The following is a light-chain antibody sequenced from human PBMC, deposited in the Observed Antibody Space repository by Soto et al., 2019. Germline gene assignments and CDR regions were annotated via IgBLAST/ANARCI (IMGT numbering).Light chain of an antibody. Sequence: QSALTQPASVSGSPGQSITISCTGSSSDVGGYHYVSWYQQYLGEAPTLVISEVSTRPSGVSNRCSGSKSGNTASLTIYGLKAEYEADYYCCSYTSSTTPLFGGGTKVTVL. V-gene: IGLV2-14*01. J-gene: IGLJ2*01. CDR1: SSDVGGYHY. CDR3: CSYTSSTTPL. CDR2: EVS.